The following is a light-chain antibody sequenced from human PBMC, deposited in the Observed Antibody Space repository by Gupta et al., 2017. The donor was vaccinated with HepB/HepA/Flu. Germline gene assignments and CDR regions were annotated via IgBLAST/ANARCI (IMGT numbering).Light chain of an antibody. J-gene: IGKJ2*01. V-gene: IGKV1-9*01. Sequence: DIRLTQSPSFLSASVGDRVTITCRASQGISSYLAWYQQKPGKAPKLVIYAASTLQSGVPSRFSGSGSGTEFTLTISSLQPEDFATYYCQQLNSYPLTFGQGTKLEIK. CDR1: QGISSY. CDR3: QQLNSYPLT. CDR2: AAS.